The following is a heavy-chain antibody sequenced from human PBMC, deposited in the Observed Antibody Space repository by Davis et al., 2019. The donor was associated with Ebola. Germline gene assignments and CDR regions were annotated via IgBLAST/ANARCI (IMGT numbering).Heavy chain of an antibody. V-gene: IGHV3-30*18. Sequence: PGGSLRLSCAASGFIFSDYGMHWVRQAPGKGLEWVAGISYDDGRNKYYAESVRGRFTISRDSSKSTVYLQISSVTPDDTAVYYCAKDSGRQLATYFDNWGQGTLVTVS. CDR2: ISYDDGRNK. CDR1: GFIFSDYG. D-gene: IGHD6-6*01. CDR3: AKDSGRQLATYFDN. J-gene: IGHJ4*02.